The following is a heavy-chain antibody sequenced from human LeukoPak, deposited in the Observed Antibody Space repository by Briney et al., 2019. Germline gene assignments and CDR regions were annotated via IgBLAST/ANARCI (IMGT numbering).Heavy chain of an antibody. CDR3: ARVGEGDYAFDY. Sequence: ASVKVSCKASGYTFTGYYMHWVRQAPGQGLEWMGWMKPNSGNTGYAQKFQGRVTITRNTSISTAYMELSSLRSEDTAVYYCARVGEGDYAFDYWGQGILVTVSS. V-gene: IGHV1-8*03. D-gene: IGHD4-17*01. CDR2: MKPNSGNT. CDR1: GYTFTGYY. J-gene: IGHJ4*02.